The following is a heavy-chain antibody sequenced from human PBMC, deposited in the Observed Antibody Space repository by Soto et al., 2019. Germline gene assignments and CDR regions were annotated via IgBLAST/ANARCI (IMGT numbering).Heavy chain of an antibody. D-gene: IGHD2-2*03. CDR3: AREGNLGRWIQPLDS. V-gene: IGHV4-59*01. CDR1: GDSSRSYS. CDR2: IHYNGNT. Sequence: PSETLPLTCTVSGDSSRSYSWSWIRQPPGKGLEWIGNIHYNGNTKYSPSLKSRVTMSVDTSKNHFSLKLISVTTADTAVYFCAREGNLGRWIQPLDSWGQGTLVTVSS. J-gene: IGHJ4*02.